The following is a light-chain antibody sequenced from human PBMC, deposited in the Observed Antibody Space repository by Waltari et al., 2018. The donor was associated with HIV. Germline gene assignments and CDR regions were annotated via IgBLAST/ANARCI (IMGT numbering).Light chain of an antibody. CDR1: QSVSSN. J-gene: IGKJ1*01. V-gene: IGKV3-15*01. Sequence: EIVMTQSPATLSVSPGERATLSRRASQSVSSNLAWYQQKPGQAPRLLIDGASTRATGIPARFSGSGSGTEFTLTISSLQSEDFAVYYCQQYNNWLWTFGQGTKVEIK. CDR3: QQYNNWLWT. CDR2: GAS.